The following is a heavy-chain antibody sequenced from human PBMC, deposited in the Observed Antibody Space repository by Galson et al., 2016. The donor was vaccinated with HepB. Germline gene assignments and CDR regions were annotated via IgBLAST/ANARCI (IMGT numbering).Heavy chain of an antibody. Sequence: SLRLSCAASGFTFSSYWMHWVRQAPGKGLVWVSRINGDGSSIDYADSVKGRFTISRDNAKNMLYLQMNSLRAEDTAVYYCAAYLGVWGQGTTVTVSS. V-gene: IGHV3-74*01. J-gene: IGHJ6*02. CDR2: INGDGSSI. CDR1: GFTFSSYW. D-gene: IGHD2-21*01. CDR3: AAYLGV.